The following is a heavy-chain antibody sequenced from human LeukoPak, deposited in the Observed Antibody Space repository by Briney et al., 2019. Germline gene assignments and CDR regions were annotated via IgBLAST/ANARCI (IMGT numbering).Heavy chain of an antibody. J-gene: IGHJ3*02. CDR3: ARSLVGATLGAFDI. Sequence: AGGSLRLSCAASGFTFSDYYMSWIRQAPGKGLEWVSYISSSGSTIYYADSVKGRFTISRDNAKNSLYLQMNSLRAEDTAVYYCARSLVGATLGAFDIWGQGTMVTVSS. CDR1: GFTFSDYY. D-gene: IGHD1-26*01. CDR2: ISSSGSTI. V-gene: IGHV3-11*04.